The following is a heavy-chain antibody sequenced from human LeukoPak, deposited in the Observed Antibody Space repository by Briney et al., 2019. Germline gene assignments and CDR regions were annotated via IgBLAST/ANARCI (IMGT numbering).Heavy chain of an antibody. CDR2: IYASGST. D-gene: IGHD3-22*01. J-gene: IGHJ4*02. CDR1: GGSLSSSLYY. V-gene: IGHV4-39*02. CDR3: ATYYYDSSGYYPPGYFGY. Sequence: SETLSLTCNVSGGSLSSSLYYWGWIRQPPGKGLDYIGSIYASGSTYYNPSLESRVTISKDTSKNHFSLRLNSVTAADTAVYYCATYYYDSSGYYPPGYFGYWGQGTLVTVSS.